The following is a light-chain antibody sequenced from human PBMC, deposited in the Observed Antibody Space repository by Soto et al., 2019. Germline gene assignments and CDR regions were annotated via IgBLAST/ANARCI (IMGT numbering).Light chain of an antibody. V-gene: IGLV2-14*01. J-gene: IGLJ3*02. Sequence: QSALTQPASVSGSPGQSITISCTGTNSDVGTYNYVSWYQQHPGRAPKLIVYGVSDRPSGVSNRFSGSKSGNTASLTISGLQAEEEADYYCNSFTSISTWVLGGGTKLTVL. CDR3: NSFTSISTWV. CDR1: NSDVGTYNY. CDR2: GVS.